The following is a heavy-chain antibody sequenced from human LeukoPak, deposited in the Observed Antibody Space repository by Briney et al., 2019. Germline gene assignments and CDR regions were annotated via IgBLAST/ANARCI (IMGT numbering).Heavy chain of an antibody. CDR2: IYYSGST. Sequence: SQTLSLTCTVSGGSISSGGYYWSWIRQHPGKGLEWIGYIYYSGSTYYNPSLKGRVTISVDTSKNQFSLKLSSVTAADTAVYYCARDRYYGSGSYLKSYYYGMDVWGQGTTVTVSS. CDR1: GGSISSGGYY. D-gene: IGHD3-10*01. V-gene: IGHV4-31*03. J-gene: IGHJ6*02. CDR3: ARDRYYGSGSYLKSYYYGMDV.